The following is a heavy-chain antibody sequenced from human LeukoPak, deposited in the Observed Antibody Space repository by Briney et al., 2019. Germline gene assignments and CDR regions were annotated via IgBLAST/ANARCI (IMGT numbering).Heavy chain of an antibody. V-gene: IGHV4-34*01. CDR1: GGSFSGYY. Sequence: SETLSLTCAVYGGSFSGYYWSWIRQPPGKGLEWIGEINHSGSTNYNPSLKSRVTISVDTSKNQFSLKLSSVTAADTAVYYCARWISLTGDPGPFYGFDYWGQGTLVTVSS. J-gene: IGHJ4*02. D-gene: IGHD7-27*01. CDR3: ARWISLTGDPGPFYGFDY. CDR2: INHSGST.